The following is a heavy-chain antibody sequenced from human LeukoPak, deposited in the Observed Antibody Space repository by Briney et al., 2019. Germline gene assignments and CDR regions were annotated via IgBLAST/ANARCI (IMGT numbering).Heavy chain of an antibody. J-gene: IGHJ4*02. V-gene: IGHV4-39*07. CDR1: GGSISSSSYY. CDR2: IYYSGST. D-gene: IGHD3-3*01. CDR3: ARAESGNDFWSGYYHTTPIDY. Sequence: PSETLSLTCTVSGGSISSSSYYWGWIRQPPGKGLEWIGSIYYSGSTYYNPSLKSRVTISVDTSKNQFSLKLSSVTAADTAVYYCARAESGNDFWSGYYHTTPIDYWGQGTLVTVSS.